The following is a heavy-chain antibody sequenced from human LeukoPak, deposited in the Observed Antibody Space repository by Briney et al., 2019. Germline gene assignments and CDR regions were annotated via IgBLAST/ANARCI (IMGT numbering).Heavy chain of an antibody. CDR3: TTDPYYYDSSGYYYARYYFDY. Sequence: GGSLRLSCAASGFTFSNAWMSWVRQAPGKGLEWVGRIKSETDGGTTDYAAPVKGRFTISRDDSKNTLYLQMNSLKTEDTAVYCCTTDPYYYDSSGYYYARYYFDYWGQGTLVTVSS. J-gene: IGHJ4*02. CDR2: IKSETDGGTT. CDR1: GFTFSNAW. V-gene: IGHV3-15*01. D-gene: IGHD3-22*01.